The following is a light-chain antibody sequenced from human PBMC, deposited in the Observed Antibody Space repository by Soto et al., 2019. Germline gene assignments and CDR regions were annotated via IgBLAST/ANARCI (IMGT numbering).Light chain of an antibody. V-gene: IGKV3-20*01. J-gene: IGKJ1*01. CDR3: QQYGTSPWT. CDR1: QSVSSN. CDR2: RAS. Sequence: ETVMTQSPATLSVSPGERATLSCRASQSVSSNLAWYQQKPGQAPRLLIYRASTRATGIPDRFSGSGSGTDFTLTISRLEPEDFAVYHCQQYGTSPWTFGQGTKVDIK.